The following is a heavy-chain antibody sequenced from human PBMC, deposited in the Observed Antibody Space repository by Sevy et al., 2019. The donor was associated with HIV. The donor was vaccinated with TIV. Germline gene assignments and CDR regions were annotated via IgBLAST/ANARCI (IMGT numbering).Heavy chain of an antibody. J-gene: IGHJ3*02. CDR3: AGPSYYDILTGYYTTYAFDI. Sequence: SETLFLTCTVSGGSISSSSYYWGWIRQPPGKGLEWIGSIYYSGSTYYNPSLKSRVTISVDTSKNQFSLKLSSVTAADTAVYYCAGPSYYDILTGYYTTYAFDIWGQGTMVTVSS. V-gene: IGHV4-39*01. CDR1: GGSISSSSYY. CDR2: IYYSGST. D-gene: IGHD3-9*01.